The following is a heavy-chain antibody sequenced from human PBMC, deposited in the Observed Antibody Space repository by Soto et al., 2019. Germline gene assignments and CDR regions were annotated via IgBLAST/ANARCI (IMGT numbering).Heavy chain of an antibody. V-gene: IGHV3-48*01. J-gene: IGHJ4*02. D-gene: IGHD3-3*01. Sequence: GGSLRLSCAASGFTFSSYSMNWVRQAPGKGLEWVSYISSSSSTIYYADSVKGRFTISRDNAKNSLYLQMNSLRAEDTAVYYCACNGHDFWSGYYYHFDYWGQGTLVTVSS. CDR2: ISSSSSTI. CDR3: ACNGHDFWSGYYYHFDY. CDR1: GFTFSSYS.